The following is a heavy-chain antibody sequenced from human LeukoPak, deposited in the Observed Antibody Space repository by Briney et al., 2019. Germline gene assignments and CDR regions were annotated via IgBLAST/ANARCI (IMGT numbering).Heavy chain of an antibody. Sequence: PGGSLRLSCAASGFTFSSYGMSWVRQAPGKGLEWVSAISGSGGSTCYADSVKGRFTISRDNSKNTLYLQMKSLRAEDTAVYYCAKGGGYEAQYYYYYLDVWGKGTTVTISS. V-gene: IGHV3-23*01. D-gene: IGHD5-12*01. CDR1: GFTFSSYG. J-gene: IGHJ6*03. CDR2: ISGSGGST. CDR3: AKGGGYEAQYYYYYLDV.